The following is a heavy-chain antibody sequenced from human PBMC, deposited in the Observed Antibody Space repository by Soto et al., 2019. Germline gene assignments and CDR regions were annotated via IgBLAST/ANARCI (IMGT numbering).Heavy chain of an antibody. CDR2: THHGDSNN. D-gene: IGHD1-20*01. Sequence: VECLNSSCNGSGYSFTSYWLECVLQMPGKGLEGTRTTHHGDSNNIYRPSFQCQVTISDDKSSSTADRQCSSLKAPDTAMYHWARHEGPYNWNDGAFDIWGKRTLVAVSS. CDR3: ARHEGPYNWNDGAFDI. J-gene: IGHJ3*02. V-gene: IGHV5-51*01. CDR1: GYSFTSYW.